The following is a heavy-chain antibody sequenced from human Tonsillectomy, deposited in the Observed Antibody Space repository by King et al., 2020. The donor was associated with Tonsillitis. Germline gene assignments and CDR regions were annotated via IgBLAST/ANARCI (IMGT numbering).Heavy chain of an antibody. CDR2: IIPTLGIV. V-gene: IGHV1-69*04. CDR1: GGTISSYA. Sequence: QLVQSGADVKKPGSSVKVSCKASGGTISSYAVGWVRQAPGQGLEWMGRIIPTLGIVTYAQKFQGRVTINADKSTNIVYMELTSLRPDDTAVYYCARSGTWGLDYWGQGALVTVSS. J-gene: IGHJ4*02. CDR3: ARSGTWGLDY. D-gene: IGHD6-13*01.